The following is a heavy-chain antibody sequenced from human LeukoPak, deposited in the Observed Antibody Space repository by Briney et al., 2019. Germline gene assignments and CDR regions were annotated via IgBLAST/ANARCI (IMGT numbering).Heavy chain of an antibody. CDR2: IGTAGDT. Sequence: GGSLRLSCVASGFTFSRYDMHWVRQATGKGLEWVSGIGTAGDTYYAGSVKGRFTISRENAKNSLYLQMNSLTAGDTAVYYCAGAGSETQWRAFDFWGQGALVTVFS. J-gene: IGHJ4*02. V-gene: IGHV3-13*01. CDR3: AGAGSETQWRAFDF. D-gene: IGHD6-19*01. CDR1: GFTFSRYD.